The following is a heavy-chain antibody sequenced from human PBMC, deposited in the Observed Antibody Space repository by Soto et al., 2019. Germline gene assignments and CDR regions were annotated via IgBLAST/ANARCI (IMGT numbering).Heavy chain of an antibody. CDR2: ISTSGNT. Sequence: LSLTCSVSGVSMRNSYWTWIRQSAGKGLEWIGRISTSGNTNYNPSLNSRLTVSVDTSKNQVSLKLTSVTAADTAVYYCARGGGVPALGDPWGQGTLVTVSS. J-gene: IGHJ5*02. V-gene: IGHV4-4*07. CDR1: GVSMRNSY. CDR3: ARGGGVPALGDP. D-gene: IGHD3-16*01.